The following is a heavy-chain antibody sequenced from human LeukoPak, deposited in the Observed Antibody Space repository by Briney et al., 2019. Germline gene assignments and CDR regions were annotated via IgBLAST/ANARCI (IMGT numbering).Heavy chain of an antibody. V-gene: IGHV4-59*01. J-gene: IGHJ5*02. D-gene: IGHD1-7*01. CDR3: ARDGWNYREDWFAP. CDR2: IYYSGST. CDR1: GGSISSYY. Sequence: SETLSLTCTVSGGSISSYYWSWVRQPPGKGLEWIGYIYYSGSTNYNPSLKSRVTISVDTSKNQFSLKLSSATAADTVVYYGARDGWNYREDWFAPWGQATLVTVSS.